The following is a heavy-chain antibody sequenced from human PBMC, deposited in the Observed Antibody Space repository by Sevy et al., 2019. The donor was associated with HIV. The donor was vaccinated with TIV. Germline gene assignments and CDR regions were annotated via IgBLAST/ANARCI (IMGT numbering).Heavy chain of an antibody. CDR1: GFTFSSYA. J-gene: IGHJ4*02. Sequence: GGSLGLSCAASGFTFSSYAMHWVRQAPGKGLEWVAVISYDGSNKYYADSVKGRFTISRDNSKNTLYLQMNSLRAEDTAVYYCARVDIVATRGFDYWGQGTLVTVSS. CDR2: ISYDGSNK. V-gene: IGHV3-30-3*01. CDR3: ARVDIVATRGFDY. D-gene: IGHD5-12*01.